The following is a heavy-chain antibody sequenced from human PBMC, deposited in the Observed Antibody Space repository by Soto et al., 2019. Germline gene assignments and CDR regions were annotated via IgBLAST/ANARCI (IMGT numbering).Heavy chain of an antibody. CDR3: ARISQSDFWSCYYYFFDY. V-gene: IGHV1-18*01. CDR2: ITAFNGNT. Sequence: QGHLVQSGADVEKPWASVKVACKASGYTFTYYGISWVRQAPGQGLQWLGWITAFNGNTKYAQQFQGRVTMTTDTSTSTAYMEPRSLYSDDTAVYYCARISQSDFWSCYYYFFDYWGQGTLVTVSS. D-gene: IGHD3-3*01. J-gene: IGHJ4*02. CDR1: GYTFTYYG.